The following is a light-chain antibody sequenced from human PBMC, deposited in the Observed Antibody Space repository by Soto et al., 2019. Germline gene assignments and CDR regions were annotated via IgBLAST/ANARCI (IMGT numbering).Light chain of an antibody. CDR3: QVWDTSSYMV. CDR2: RDN. Sequence: SYELIQPRSVSVALGQTARITCGGNNIGNKNVHWYQQKPGQAPVVVIQRDNIRPSGIPERVSGSNSGNTATLTINRAQAGDEADYYCQVWDTSSYMVFGGGTKLTVL. V-gene: IGLV3-9*01. CDR1: NIGNKN. J-gene: IGLJ3*02.